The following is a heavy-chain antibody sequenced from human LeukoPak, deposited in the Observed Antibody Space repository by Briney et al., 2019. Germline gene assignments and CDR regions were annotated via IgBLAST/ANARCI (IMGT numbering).Heavy chain of an antibody. J-gene: IGHJ4*02. V-gene: IGHV1-24*01. CDR2: FDPEDGET. D-gene: IGHD3-10*01. CDR3: ARNGRVRRVVKDLFEY. CDR1: GYTLTELS. Sequence: GASVKVSCKVSGYTLTELSMHWVRQAPGKGLEWMGGFDPEDGETIYAQKFQGRVTMTEDTSTDTAYMELSSLRSEDTAVYYCARNGRVRRVVKDLFEYWGQGTLVAVSS.